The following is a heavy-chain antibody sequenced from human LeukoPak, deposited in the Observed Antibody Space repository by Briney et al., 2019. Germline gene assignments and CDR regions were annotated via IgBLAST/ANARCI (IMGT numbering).Heavy chain of an antibody. D-gene: IGHD3-22*01. CDR3: ARLSPNYYDSSGYWFPYYFDY. CDR2: IYYSGST. V-gene: IGHV4-59*08. J-gene: IGHJ4*02. Sequence: SPSETLSLTCTVSGGSISSYYWSWIRQPPGKGLEWIGYIYYSGSTNYNPSLKSRVTISVDTSKNQFSLKLSSVTAADTAVYYCARLSPNYYDSSGYWFPYYFDYWGQRTLVTVSS. CDR1: GGSISSYY.